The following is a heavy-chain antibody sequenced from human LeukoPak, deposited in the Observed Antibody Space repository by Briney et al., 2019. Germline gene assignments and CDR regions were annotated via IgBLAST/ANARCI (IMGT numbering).Heavy chain of an antibody. V-gene: IGHV1-46*01. CDR2: INPSGGST. D-gene: IGHD5-18*01. CDR1: GYTFTSYY. Sequence: ASVKVSCKASGYTFTSYYMHWVRQAPGQGLEWVGIINPSGGSTSYAQKFQGRVTMTRDTSTSTVYMELSNLRSEDTAVYYCARDMISYGYDYWGQGTLVTVSS. J-gene: IGHJ4*02. CDR3: ARDMISYGYDY.